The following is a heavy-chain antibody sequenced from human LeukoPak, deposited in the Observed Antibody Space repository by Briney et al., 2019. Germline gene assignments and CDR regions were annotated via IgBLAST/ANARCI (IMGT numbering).Heavy chain of an antibody. CDR2: ISSSSSTI. J-gene: IGHJ4*02. D-gene: IGHD3-22*01. CDR1: GFTSSDYS. Sequence: PGGSLRHSCAASGFTSSDYSMNWVRHAPGKGLEWVSYISSSSSTIYYADSVKGRFTISRDNAKNSLYLQMNSLRAEDTAVYYCARDRNDSSGYYYGYWGQGTPVPDSS. V-gene: IGHV3-48*04. CDR3: ARDRNDSSGYYYGY.